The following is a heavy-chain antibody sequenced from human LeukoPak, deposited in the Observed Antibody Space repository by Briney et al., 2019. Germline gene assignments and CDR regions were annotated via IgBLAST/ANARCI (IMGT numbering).Heavy chain of an antibody. Sequence: ASVKVSCKASGYTFTGYYMHWVRQAPGQGLEWMGWISAYNGNTNYAQKFQGRVTMTTDTSTSTAYMELRSLRSDDTAFYYCARTGSGWPAYFDFWGQGTLVTVSS. D-gene: IGHD6-19*01. J-gene: IGHJ4*02. V-gene: IGHV1-18*04. CDR3: ARTGSGWPAYFDF. CDR1: GYTFTGYY. CDR2: ISAYNGNT.